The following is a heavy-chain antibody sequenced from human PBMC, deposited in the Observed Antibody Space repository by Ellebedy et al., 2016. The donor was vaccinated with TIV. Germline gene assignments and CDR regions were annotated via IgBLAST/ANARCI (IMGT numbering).Heavy chain of an antibody. V-gene: IGHV3-74*01. CDR1: GFTFSSHW. CDR3: ASDRGNYGGAPYNGMDI. CDR2: MKGDGTYV. Sequence: GESLKISCAASGFTFSSHWMYWVRQAPGKGLEWVSRMKGDGTYVTYADSVKGRFTISRDNSKNTLYLQMDSLRAEETAVYYCASDRGNYGGAPYNGMDIWGQGTTVTVSS. D-gene: IGHD3-10*01. J-gene: IGHJ6*02.